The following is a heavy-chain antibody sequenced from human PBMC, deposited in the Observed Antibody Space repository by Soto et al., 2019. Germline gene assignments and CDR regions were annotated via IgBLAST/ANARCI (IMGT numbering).Heavy chain of an antibody. D-gene: IGHD3-22*01. J-gene: IGHJ5*02. CDR2: IDPSDSYT. Sequence: GESLKISCKGSGYSFTSYWISWVRQMPGKGLEWMGRIDPSDSYTNYSPSFQGHVTISADKSISTAYLQWSSLKLTSVTAADTALYYCARDYFDSSDYTTNWFAPWGQGTLVTVSS. CDR3: ARDYFDSSDYTTNWFAP. V-gene: IGHV5-10-1*01. CDR1: GYSFTSYW.